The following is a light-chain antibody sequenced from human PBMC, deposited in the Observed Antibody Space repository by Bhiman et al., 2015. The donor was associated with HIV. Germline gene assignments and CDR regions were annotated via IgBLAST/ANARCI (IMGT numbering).Light chain of an antibody. CDR2: FDS. J-gene: IGLJ1*01. Sequence: SYILTQPPSLSVAPGKTARITCGGDDIGSKSVHWYQQRPGQSPVVVMFFDSDRPSGIPERFSGSNSGNTATLTISRVEAGDEADYYCQVWDTPSDHVFGPGTKVTVL. V-gene: IGLV3-21*04. CDR3: QVWDTPSDHV. CDR1: DIGSKS.